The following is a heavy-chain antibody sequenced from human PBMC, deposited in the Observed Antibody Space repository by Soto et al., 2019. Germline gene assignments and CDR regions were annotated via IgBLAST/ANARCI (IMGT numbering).Heavy chain of an antibody. CDR1: GGSINTVNYY. Sequence: PSETLSLTCTVSGGSINTVNYYWSWIRQSPDKGLEWIGHIYNGGTTYNNPSLTSRVTISVDTSNNQFSLKLSSVTAADTAVYYCARGGIGFLEWLSRGFDPWGQGTLVTVSS. J-gene: IGHJ5*02. D-gene: IGHD3-3*01. V-gene: IGHV4-30-4*01. CDR3: ARGGIGFLEWLSRGFDP. CDR2: IYNGGTT.